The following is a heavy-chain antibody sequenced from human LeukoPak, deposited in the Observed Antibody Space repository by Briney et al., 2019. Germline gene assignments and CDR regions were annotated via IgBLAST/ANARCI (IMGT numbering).Heavy chain of an antibody. CDR1: GGSFSGYY. D-gene: IGHD2-2*01. V-gene: IGHV4-34*01. CDR2: INHSRST. J-gene: IGHJ4*02. Sequence: SSETLSLTCAVYGGSFSGYYWSWIRQPPGKGLEWIGEINHSRSTNYNPSLKSRVTISVDTSKNQFSLKLSSVTAADTAVYYCASRQLLSTAHPYWGQGTLVTVSS. CDR3: ASRQLLSTAHPY.